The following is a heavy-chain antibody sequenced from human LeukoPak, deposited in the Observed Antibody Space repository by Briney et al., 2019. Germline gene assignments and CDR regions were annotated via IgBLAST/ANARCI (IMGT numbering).Heavy chain of an antibody. CDR3: ARVGYYDFWSGYTLHRGPLDY. CDR2: ISSSGSTI. V-gene: IGHV3-11*04. CDR1: GFTFSDYY. D-gene: IGHD3-3*01. Sequence: GGSLRLSCAASGFTFSDYYMSWIRQAPGKGLEWVSYISSSGSTIYYADSVKGRFTISRDNAKNSLYLQMNSLRAEDTAVYYCARVGYYDFWSGYTLHRGPLDYRGQGTLVTVSS. J-gene: IGHJ4*02.